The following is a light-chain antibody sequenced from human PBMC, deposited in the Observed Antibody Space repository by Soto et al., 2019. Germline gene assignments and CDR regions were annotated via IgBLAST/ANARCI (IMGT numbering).Light chain of an antibody. Sequence: DIQMTHSPSTLSASVGDRVTITFRASQRISNWLAWYQQKPGKAPKLLIYDASTLESGVPSRFSGSGSGTEFTLTIRSLQPDDFATYYCQQYNSYSPRTFGQGTKVDI. CDR2: DAS. CDR1: QRISNW. J-gene: IGKJ1*01. CDR3: QQYNSYSPRT. V-gene: IGKV1-5*01.